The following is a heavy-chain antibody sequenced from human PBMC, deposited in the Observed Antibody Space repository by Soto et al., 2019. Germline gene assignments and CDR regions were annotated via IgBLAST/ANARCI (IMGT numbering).Heavy chain of an antibody. CDR2: IYYSGST. CDR3: ARGELYCGGDCYSRVGQYYYYYHGMDV. CDR1: GGSISSGGYY. D-gene: IGHD2-21*02. J-gene: IGHJ6*02. Sequence: PSETLSLTCTVSGGSISSGGYYWSWIRQHPGKGLEWIGYIYYSGSTYYNPSLKSRVTISVDTSKNQFSLKLSSVTAADTAAYYCARGELYCGGDCYSRVGQYYYYYHGMDVWGQGTTVTVSS. V-gene: IGHV4-31*03.